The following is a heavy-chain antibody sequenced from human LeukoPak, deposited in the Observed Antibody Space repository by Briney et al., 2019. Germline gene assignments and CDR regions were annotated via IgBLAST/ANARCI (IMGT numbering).Heavy chain of an antibody. CDR3: ARTVEYCGGDCYSFDY. D-gene: IGHD2-21*01. V-gene: IGHV4-59*01. J-gene: IGHJ4*02. Sequence: SETVSLTCTVSGGSISSYYWSWIRQPPGKGLEWIGYIYYSGSTNYNPSLKSRVTISVDTSKNQFSLKLSSVTAADTAVYYCARTVEYCGGDCYSFDYWGQGTLVTVSS. CDR1: GGSISSYY. CDR2: IYYSGST.